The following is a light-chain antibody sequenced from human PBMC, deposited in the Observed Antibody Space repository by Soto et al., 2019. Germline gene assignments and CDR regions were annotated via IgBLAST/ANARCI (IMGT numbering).Light chain of an antibody. CDR1: TGAVTSGHY. CDR2: DAN. J-gene: IGLJ3*02. Sequence: QAVVTQEPSLTVSPGGTVTLTCGSSTGAVTSGHYPYWFQQRPGQAPKTLIYDANNKYPWTPARFSGSLFGGKATLTLSGAQPEDEAEYYCLLQFSEFRVFGGGTKLTVL. CDR3: LLQFSEFRV. V-gene: IGLV7-46*01.